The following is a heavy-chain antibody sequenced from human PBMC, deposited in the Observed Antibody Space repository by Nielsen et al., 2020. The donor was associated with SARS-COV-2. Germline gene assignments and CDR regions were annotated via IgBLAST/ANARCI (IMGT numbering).Heavy chain of an antibody. J-gene: IGHJ6*02. Sequence: GGSLRLSCAASGFTFSSYGMHWVRQAPGKGLEWVAVISYDGSNKYYADYVKGRFTISRDNSKNTLYLQMNSLRAEDTAVYYCAKVNSGSFYYYGMDVWGQWTTVTVSS. CDR3: AKVNSGSFYYYGMDV. CDR1: GFTFSSYG. CDR2: ISYDGSNK. D-gene: IGHD1-26*01. V-gene: IGHV3-30*18.